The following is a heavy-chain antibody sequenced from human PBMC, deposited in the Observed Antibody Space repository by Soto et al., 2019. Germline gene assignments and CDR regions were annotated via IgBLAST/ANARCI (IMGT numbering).Heavy chain of an antibody. CDR2: ISGSGGST. CDR3: AKESLGMSSSWYVGEDY. J-gene: IGHJ4*02. CDR1: GFTFSSYA. V-gene: IGHV3-23*01. D-gene: IGHD6-13*01. Sequence: EVQLLESGGGLVQPGGSLRLSCAASGFTFSSYAMSWVRQAPGKGLEWVSAISGSGGSTYYADSVKGRFTISRDNSKNXXYLQMNSLRAEDTAVYYCAKESLGMSSSWYVGEDYWGQGTLVTVSS.